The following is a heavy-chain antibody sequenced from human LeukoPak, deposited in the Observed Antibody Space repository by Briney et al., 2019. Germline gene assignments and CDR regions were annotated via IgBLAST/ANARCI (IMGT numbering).Heavy chain of an antibody. J-gene: IGHJ4*02. CDR3: VRVFDSSSWAIDY. CDR2: ISYDGSNK. CDR1: GFTFSSYA. V-gene: IGHV3-30*04. D-gene: IGHD6-13*01. Sequence: GGSLRLSCAASGFTFSSYAMHWVRQAPGKGLEWVAVISYDGSNKYYTDSVKGRFTISRDNSKNTLYLQMNSLRAEDTAVYYCVRVFDSSSWAIDYWGQGTLVTVSS.